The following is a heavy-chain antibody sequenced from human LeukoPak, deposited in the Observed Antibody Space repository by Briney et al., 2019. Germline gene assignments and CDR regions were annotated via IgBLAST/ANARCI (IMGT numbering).Heavy chain of an antibody. D-gene: IGHD2-2*01. CDR2: INHSGST. Sequence: PSETLSLTCAVYGGSFSGYYWSWTRQPPGKGLEWIGEINHSGSTNYNPSLKSRVTISVDTSKNQFSLKLSSVTAADTAVYYCARGPRGYCSSTSCPKYFQHWGQGTLVTVSS. J-gene: IGHJ1*01. CDR1: GGSFSGYY. CDR3: ARGPRGYCSSTSCPKYFQH. V-gene: IGHV4-34*01.